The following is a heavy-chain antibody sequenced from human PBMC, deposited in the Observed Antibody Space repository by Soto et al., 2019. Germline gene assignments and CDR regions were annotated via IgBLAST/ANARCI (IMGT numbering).Heavy chain of an antibody. J-gene: IGHJ2*01. Sequence: QVQLVQSGAEVKKPGASVKVSCKASGYTFTSYAMHWVRQAPGQRLEWMGWINAGNGNTKYSQKCQGRVTITRDSSASTAYMELSSLRSEDTAVYYCARSGSLYWYFDLWGRGTLVTVSS. D-gene: IGHD1-26*01. CDR2: INAGNGNT. V-gene: IGHV1-3*01. CDR1: GYTFTSYA. CDR3: ARSGSLYWYFDL.